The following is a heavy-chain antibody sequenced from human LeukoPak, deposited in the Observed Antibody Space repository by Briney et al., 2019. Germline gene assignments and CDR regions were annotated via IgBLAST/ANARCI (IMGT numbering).Heavy chain of an antibody. CDR1: GNYW. J-gene: IGHJ4*02. D-gene: IGHD2/OR15-2a*01. Sequence: GGSLRLSCAASGNYWMHWVRQAPGKGLVWVSHINSDGSWTSYADSVKGRFTISKDNAKNTVYQQMNSLGAEDTAVYYCVSFYETYWGRGTLVTVSS. CDR2: INSDGSWT. V-gene: IGHV3-74*01. CDR3: VSFYETY.